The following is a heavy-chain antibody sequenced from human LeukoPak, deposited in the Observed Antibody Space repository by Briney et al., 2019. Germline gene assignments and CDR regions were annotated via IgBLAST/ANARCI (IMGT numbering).Heavy chain of an antibody. J-gene: IGHJ4*02. Sequence: GESLKISCKGSGYSFSTYWIGWVRQMPGKGLECLGVIYPGDSDTRYSPSFQGQVTISADKSISTAYLQWSSLRASDTAMYYCAAGAGATFRFSYWGQGTLVTVSS. CDR1: GYSFSTYW. V-gene: IGHV5-51*01. CDR2: IYPGDSDT. D-gene: IGHD1-26*01. CDR3: AAGAGATFRFSY.